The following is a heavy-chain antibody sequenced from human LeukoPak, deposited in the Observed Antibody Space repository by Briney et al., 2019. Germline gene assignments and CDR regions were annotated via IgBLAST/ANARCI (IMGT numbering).Heavy chain of an antibody. CDR1: GGSISSSSYY. V-gene: IGHV4-39*01. J-gene: IGHJ5*02. Sequence: PSETLSLTCTVSGGSISSSSYYWGWIRQPPGKGLEWIGSIYYSGSTYYNPSLKSRVTISVDTSKNQFSLKLSSVTAADTAVYYCARGVLRFLEWLIWFDPWGQGTLVTVSS. CDR3: ARGVLRFLEWLIWFDP. D-gene: IGHD3-3*01. CDR2: IYYSGST.